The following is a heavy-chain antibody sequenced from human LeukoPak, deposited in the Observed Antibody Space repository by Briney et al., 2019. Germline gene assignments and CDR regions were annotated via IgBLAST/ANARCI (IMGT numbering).Heavy chain of an antibody. CDR1: GFTFSSYA. V-gene: IGHV3-23*01. J-gene: IGHJ3*02. Sequence: GASLRLSCAASGFTFSSYAMSWVRQAPGKGLEWVSVISGSGGSTYYADSVKGRFTISRDNSKNTLYLQMNGLRDEDTAVYYCANLESGDDVFDIWGQGTMVTVSS. CDR2: ISGSGGST. D-gene: IGHD5-12*01. CDR3: ANLESGDDVFDI.